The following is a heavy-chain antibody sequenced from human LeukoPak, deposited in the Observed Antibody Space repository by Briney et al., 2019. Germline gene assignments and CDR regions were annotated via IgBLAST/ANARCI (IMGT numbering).Heavy chain of an antibody. CDR2: IYSSGNT. CDR3: ARGGITGTAVYYYGMDV. D-gene: IGHD1-7*01. Sequence: SETLSLTCTVSGGSVSNYYWTWIRQPAGKGLEWIGRIYSSGNTNYKPSLRSQVTMSLDTSKNQFSLKLSSVTAADTAVYFCARGGITGTAVYYYGMDVWGQGTTVTVSS. CDR1: GGSVSNYY. V-gene: IGHV4-4*07. J-gene: IGHJ6*02.